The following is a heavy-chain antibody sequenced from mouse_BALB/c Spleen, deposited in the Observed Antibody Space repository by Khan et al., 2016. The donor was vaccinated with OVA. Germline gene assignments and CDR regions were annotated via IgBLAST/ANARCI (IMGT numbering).Heavy chain of an antibody. Sequence: VQLQQSGAELVKAGASVKMSCKASGYTFTSYWMHWVKQRLGQGLEWFAETNPTNGRNYSNKKFKSKATLTVDKSSSTAYMLLSGPTFEDSAVYYCARIKKIVATYFDYWGQGTTLTVSS. CDR2: TNPTNGRN. CDR3: ARIKKIVATYFDY. V-gene: IGHV1S81*02. D-gene: IGHD1-1*01. J-gene: IGHJ2*01. CDR1: GYTFTSYW.